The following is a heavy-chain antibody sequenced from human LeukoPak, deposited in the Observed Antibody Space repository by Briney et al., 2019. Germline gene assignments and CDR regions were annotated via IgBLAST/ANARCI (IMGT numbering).Heavy chain of an antibody. CDR3: ARVRPLDYYYYYMDV. V-gene: IGHV3-11*06. CDR2: ISGSGHDI. Sequence: GGSLRLSCAASGFTFSDSYMTWVRQAPGKGVEWVAYISGSGHDINYSDSVKGRFTISRDNSKNTLYLQMNSLRAEDTAVYYCARVRPLDYYYYYMDVWGKGTTVTISS. CDR1: GFTFSDSY. J-gene: IGHJ6*03.